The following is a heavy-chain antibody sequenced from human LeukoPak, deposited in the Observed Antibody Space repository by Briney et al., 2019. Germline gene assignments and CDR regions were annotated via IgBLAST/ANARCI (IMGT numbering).Heavy chain of an antibody. CDR1: GFIFSSHS. CDR2: INDRGSTI. V-gene: IGHV3-21*06. Sequence: PGESLRLSCAASGFIFSSHSMNWVRQAPGRGLEWVSYINDRGSTIKYADSVEGRFTISRDNAKNLLYLQMNSLRAEDTAVYYCATPREAGQVGYFYGMDVWGQGTTVIVS. D-gene: IGHD1-26*01. CDR3: ATPREAGQVGYFYGMDV. J-gene: IGHJ6*02.